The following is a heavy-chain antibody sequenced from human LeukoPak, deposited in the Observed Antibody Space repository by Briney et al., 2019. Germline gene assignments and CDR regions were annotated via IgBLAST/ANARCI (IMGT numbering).Heavy chain of an antibody. CDR1: GFIFNQYG. CDR2: ISATTSTL. Sequence: GGSLRLSCTGSGFIFNQYGMMWVRQAPGKGPEWLSYISATTSTLYYVDSVKGRFTISRDNTKSSLYLQMNSLTVEDTAIYYCARCLWSSSRYMDSWGQGTLVTVSS. V-gene: IGHV3-48*01. CDR3: ARCLWSSSRYMDS. J-gene: IGHJ5*01. D-gene: IGHD3-3*01.